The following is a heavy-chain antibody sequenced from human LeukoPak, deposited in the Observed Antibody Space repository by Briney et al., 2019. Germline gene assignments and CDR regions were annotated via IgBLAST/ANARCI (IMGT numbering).Heavy chain of an antibody. J-gene: IGHJ4*02. CDR3: AKDRGRRDCSGGSCYEDY. CDR1: GFTFDDYA. Sequence: PGRSLRLSCAASGFTFDDYAMHWVRQAPGKGLEWVSGISWNSGSIGYADSVKGRFTISRDNAKNSLYLQMNSLRAEDTAVYYCAKDRGRRDCSGGSCYEDYWGQGTLVTVSS. D-gene: IGHD2-15*01. V-gene: IGHV3-9*01. CDR2: ISWNSGSI.